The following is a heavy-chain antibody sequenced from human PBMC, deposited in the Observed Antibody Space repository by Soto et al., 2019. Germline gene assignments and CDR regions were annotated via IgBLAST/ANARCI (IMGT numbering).Heavy chain of an antibody. CDR1: GFTFSSYG. CDR3: AKDMRLRSRYYYGMDV. J-gene: IGHJ6*02. V-gene: IGHV3-30*18. CDR2: ISYDGSNK. D-gene: IGHD5-12*01. Sequence: QVQLVESGGGVVQPGRSLRLSCAASGFTFSSYGMHWVRQAPGKGLEWVAVISYDGSNKYYADSVKGRFTISRDNSKNTLYLQMNSLRAEDTAVYYCAKDMRLRSRYYYGMDVWGQGTTVTVSS.